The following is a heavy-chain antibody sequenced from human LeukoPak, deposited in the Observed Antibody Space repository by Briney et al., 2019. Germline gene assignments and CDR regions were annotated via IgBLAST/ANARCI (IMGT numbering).Heavy chain of an antibody. Sequence: SETLSLTCAVSGASVSSSSYYWVWIRQPPGGGLEWVGSLYHSEDTYYNPSLKSRVTISVDTSRIQVSLRLTSVTAADTALYYCARAVNIRLDYWGQGSLVTVSS. V-gene: IGHV4-39*07. CDR3: ARAVNIRLDY. D-gene: IGHD3-3*01. CDR1: GASVSSSSYY. CDR2: LYHSEDT. J-gene: IGHJ4*02.